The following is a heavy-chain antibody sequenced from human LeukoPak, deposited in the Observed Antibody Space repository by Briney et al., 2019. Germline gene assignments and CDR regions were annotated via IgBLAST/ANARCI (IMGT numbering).Heavy chain of an antibody. Sequence: PSETLSLTCTVSGGSISSSSHYWGCIRQPPGKGLEWIGSIYYSGDTYYNPSLKSRVTISVDTSKNQFSLQLSSVTAADTAVYYCARAQWEPRFSYYMDVWGRGTTVTVSS. CDR2: IYYSGDT. CDR1: GGSISSSSHY. D-gene: IGHD1-26*01. CDR3: ARAQWEPRFSYYMDV. V-gene: IGHV4-39*07. J-gene: IGHJ6*03.